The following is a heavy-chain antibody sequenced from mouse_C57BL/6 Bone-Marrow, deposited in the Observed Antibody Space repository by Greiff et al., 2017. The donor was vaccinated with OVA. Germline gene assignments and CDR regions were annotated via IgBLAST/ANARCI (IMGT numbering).Heavy chain of an antibody. CDR2: ISDGGSYT. J-gene: IGHJ3*01. CDR3: ARTDDYAWFAY. D-gene: IGHD2-4*01. CDR1: GFTFSSYA. Sequence: EVHLVESGGGLVKPGGSLKLSCAASGFTFSSYAMSWVRQTPEKRLEWVATISDGGSYTYYPDNVKGRFTISRDNAKNNLYLQMSHLKSEDTAMYYCARTDDYAWFAYWGQGTLVTVSA. V-gene: IGHV5-4*01.